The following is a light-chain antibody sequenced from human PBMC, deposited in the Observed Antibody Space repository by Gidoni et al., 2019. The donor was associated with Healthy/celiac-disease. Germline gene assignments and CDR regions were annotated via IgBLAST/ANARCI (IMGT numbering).Light chain of an antibody. V-gene: IGLV2-14*01. Sequence: QSALTQPASVSGSPGQSLSISCTGTSSDVGGYNYVSWYQQHTGKAPKLMIYDVSNRPSGVSNRFSGSKSGNTASLTISGLQAEDEADYYCSSYTSSSNVVFGGGTKLTVL. CDR2: DVS. J-gene: IGLJ2*01. CDR3: SSYTSSSNVV. CDR1: SSDVGGYNY.